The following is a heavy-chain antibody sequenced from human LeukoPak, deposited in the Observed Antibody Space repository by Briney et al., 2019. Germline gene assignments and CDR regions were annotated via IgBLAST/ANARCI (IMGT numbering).Heavy chain of an antibody. CDR2: INPNSGGT. CDR3: ASVYSSSEGFDY. D-gene: IGHD6-13*01. Sequence: ATVKVSCKASGYTLTGYYMHWVRQAPGQGLEWMGWINPNSGGTNYAQKFQGRVTMTRDTSISTAYMELSRLRSGDTAVYYCASVYSSSEGFDYWGQGTLVTVSS. V-gene: IGHV1-2*02. CDR1: GYTLTGYY. J-gene: IGHJ4*02.